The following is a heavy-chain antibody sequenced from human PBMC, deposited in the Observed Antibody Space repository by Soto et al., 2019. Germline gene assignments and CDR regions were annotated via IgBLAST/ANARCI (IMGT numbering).Heavy chain of an antibody. V-gene: IGHV3-30*18. CDR2: ISYDGSNK. J-gene: IGHJ4*02. Sequence: QVQLVESGGGVVQPGRSLRLSCAASGFTFSSYGMHWVRQAPGKGLEWVAVISYDGSNKYYADSVKGRFTISRDNSKNTLYLQMKSLRAEDTAVYYGAKGYGDYDTHFDYWGQGTLVTVSS. CDR3: AKGYGDYDTHFDY. CDR1: GFTFSSYG. D-gene: IGHD4-17*01.